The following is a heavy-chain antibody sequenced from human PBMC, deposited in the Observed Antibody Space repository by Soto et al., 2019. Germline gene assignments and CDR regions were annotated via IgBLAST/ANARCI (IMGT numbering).Heavy chain of an antibody. Sequence: QVQLVQSGAEVKKPGSSVKVSCKASGGTFSSYTISWVRQAPGQGPEWMGRIIPILGIANYAQKFQGRVTITAEKSTSTAYMEMSSLRSEDTAVYYCARDLIAYKRFGELSYWFDPWGQGTLVTVSS. CDR3: ARDLIAYKRFGELSYWFDP. V-gene: IGHV1-69*08. CDR2: IIPILGIA. D-gene: IGHD3-10*01. CDR1: GGTFSSYT. J-gene: IGHJ5*02.